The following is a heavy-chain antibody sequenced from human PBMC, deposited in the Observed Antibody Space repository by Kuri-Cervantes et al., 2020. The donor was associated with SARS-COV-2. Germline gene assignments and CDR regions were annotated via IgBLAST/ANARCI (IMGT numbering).Heavy chain of an antibody. Sequence: GEFLKISCAASGFTVSSNYMSWVRQAPGKGLEWVSVIYSGGSTYYADSVKGRFTISRDNSKNTLYLQMNSLRAEDTVVYYCARDLGYCSSTSCPRYVYYYYGMDVWGQGTMVTVYS. V-gene: IGHV3-53*01. J-gene: IGHJ6*02. CDR3: ARDLGYCSSTSCPRYVYYYYGMDV. D-gene: IGHD2-2*03. CDR1: GFTVSSNY. CDR2: IYSGGST.